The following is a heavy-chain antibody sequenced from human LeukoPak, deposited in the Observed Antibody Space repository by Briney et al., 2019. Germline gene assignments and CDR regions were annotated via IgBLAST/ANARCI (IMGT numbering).Heavy chain of an antibody. J-gene: IGHJ5*02. Sequence: PSETLSLTCTVSGDSISNYYWSWIRQPPGKGLEWIGYIYYSGSTNYNPSLKSRVTISVDTSKNQFSLKLSSVTAADTAVYYCARGNTYYDFWSGYYSGANWFDPWGQGTLVTVSP. CDR3: ARGNTYYDFWSGYYSGANWFDP. CDR1: GDSISNYY. CDR2: IYYSGST. V-gene: IGHV4-59*01. D-gene: IGHD3-3*01.